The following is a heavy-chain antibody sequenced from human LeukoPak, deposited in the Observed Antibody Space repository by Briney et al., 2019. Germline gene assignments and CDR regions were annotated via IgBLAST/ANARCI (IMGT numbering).Heavy chain of an antibody. Sequence: SETLSLTCTVSGGSISSYYWSWNRQPPGKGLEWIGYIYYSGSTNYNPSLKSRVTISVDTSKNQFSLKLSSVTAADTAVYYCARGSEYCSSTSCYSNWFDPWGQGTLVTVSS. CDR3: ARGSEYCSSTSCYSNWFDP. CDR1: GGSISSYY. D-gene: IGHD2-2*01. CDR2: IYYSGST. J-gene: IGHJ5*02. V-gene: IGHV4-59*01.